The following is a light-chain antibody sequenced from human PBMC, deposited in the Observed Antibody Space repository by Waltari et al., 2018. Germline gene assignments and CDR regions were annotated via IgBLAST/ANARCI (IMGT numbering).Light chain of an antibody. CDR1: QSIRSY. V-gene: IGKV1-39*01. Sequence: DIQMTQSPSSLSASVGDRVTITCRASQSIRSYLNWYQQKPGKAPKLLIYAASSLQSGVPSRFSGSGSGTDFTLTISSLQPEDFATYHCQQSYSNFPTFGGGTKVEIK. J-gene: IGKJ4*01. CDR3: QQSYSNFPT. CDR2: AAS.